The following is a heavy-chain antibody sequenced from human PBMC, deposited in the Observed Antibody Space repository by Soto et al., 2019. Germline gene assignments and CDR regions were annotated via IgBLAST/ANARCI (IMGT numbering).Heavy chain of an antibody. J-gene: IGHJ4*02. CDR1: GGSISSGGYS. CDR3: ARMVEETVTLDY. D-gene: IGHD4-17*01. Sequence: SETLSLTCAVSGGSISSGGYSWSWIRQPPGKGLEWIGYIYHSGSTYYNPSLKSRVTISVDRSKNQFSLNLSSVTAADTAVYYCARMVEETVTLDYWGQGTLVTVSS. CDR2: IYHSGST. V-gene: IGHV4-30-2*01.